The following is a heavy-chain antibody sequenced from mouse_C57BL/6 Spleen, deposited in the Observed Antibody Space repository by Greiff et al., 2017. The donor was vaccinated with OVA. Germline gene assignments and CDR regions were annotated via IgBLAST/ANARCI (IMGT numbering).Heavy chain of an antibody. CDR1: GYTFTSYW. V-gene: IGHV1-64*01. D-gene: IGHD2-5*01. CDR2: IHPNSGST. J-gene: IGHJ3*01. Sequence: QVQLKQPGAELVKPGASVKLSCKASGYTFTSYWMHWVKQRPGQGLEWIGMIHPNSGSTNYNEKFKSKATLTVDKSSSTAYMQLSSLTSEDSAVYYCARGYYSNYEGFAYWGQGTLVTVSA. CDR3: ARGYYSNYEGFAY.